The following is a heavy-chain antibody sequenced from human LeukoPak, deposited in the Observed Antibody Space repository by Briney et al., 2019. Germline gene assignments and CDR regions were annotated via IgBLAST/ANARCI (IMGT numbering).Heavy chain of an antibody. V-gene: IGHV4-34*01. CDR2: INHSGST. CDR1: GGSFSGYY. J-gene: IGHJ4*02. CDR3: ASKWELRHY. D-gene: IGHD1-26*01. Sequence: SETLSLTCAVYGGSFSGYYWSWIRQPPGRGLEWIGEINHSGSTNYNPSLKSRVTISVDTSKNQFSLKLSSVTAADTAVYYCASKWELRHYWGQGTLVTVSS.